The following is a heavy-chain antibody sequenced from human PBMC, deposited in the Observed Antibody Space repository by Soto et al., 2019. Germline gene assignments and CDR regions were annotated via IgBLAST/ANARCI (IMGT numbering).Heavy chain of an antibody. CDR2: IDPGDSDT. V-gene: IGHV5-51*01. CDR3: ARPPRGYSDAFDI. J-gene: IGHJ3*02. D-gene: IGHD3-22*01. CDR1: VYSCAGYW. Sequence: PGECLNIAWKGSVYSCAGYWITWGRQRPGKGLEWMGIIDPGDSDTSYSPSFQGQVTISADKSISTAYLQWSSLKASDTAMYYCARPPRGYSDAFDIWGQGTMVTVSS.